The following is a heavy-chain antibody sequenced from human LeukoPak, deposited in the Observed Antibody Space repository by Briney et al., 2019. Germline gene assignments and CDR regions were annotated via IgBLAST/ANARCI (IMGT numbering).Heavy chain of an antibody. CDR3: ARGGASSYLYYYYYYMDV. J-gene: IGHJ6*03. Sequence: SETLSLTCAVYGGSFSGYYWSWIRQPPGKGLEWIGYIYYSGSTNYNPSLKSRVTISVDTSKNQFSLKLSSVTAADTAVYYCARGGASSYLYYYYYYMDVWGKETTVTVSS. CDR1: GGSFSGYY. D-gene: IGHD6-13*01. CDR2: IYYSGST. V-gene: IGHV4-59*01.